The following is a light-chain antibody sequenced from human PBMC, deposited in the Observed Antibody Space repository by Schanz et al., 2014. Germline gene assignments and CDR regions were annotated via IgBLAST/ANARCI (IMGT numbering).Light chain of an antibody. V-gene: IGKV1-27*01. Sequence: DIQMTQSPSSLSASVGDRVTITCRASQGIRNYLAWYQHKPGKVPTLLIYGASTLRPGVPSRFSGSGSGTDFTLTVSSLQPEDVATYYCQKYDSAPPTFGPGT. CDR1: QGIRNY. CDR2: GAS. J-gene: IGKJ1*01. CDR3: QKYDSAPPT.